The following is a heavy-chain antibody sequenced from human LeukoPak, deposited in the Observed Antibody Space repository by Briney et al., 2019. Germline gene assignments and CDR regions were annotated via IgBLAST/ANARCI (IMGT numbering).Heavy chain of an antibody. J-gene: IGHJ4*02. CDR3: ARDRVGSGWPRPWYFEF. V-gene: IGHV1-2*02. Sequence: ASVRVSSKPSGYTFTVYYLHWVRQAPGQALEWMGWMNLNTGATAYAQNFQGRVAMSRDTSIDTAYMDLSSLTSDDTAVYYCARDRVGSGWPRPWYFEFWGQGTLVTVSS. CDR1: GYTFTVYY. D-gene: IGHD6-19*01. CDR2: MNLNTGAT.